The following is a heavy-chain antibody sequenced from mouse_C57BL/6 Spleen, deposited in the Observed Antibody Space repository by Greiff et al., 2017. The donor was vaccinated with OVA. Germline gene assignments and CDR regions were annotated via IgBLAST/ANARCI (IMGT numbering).Heavy chain of an antibody. V-gene: IGHV1-69*01. CDR2: IAPSDSYT. Sequence: VQLQQPGAELVMPGASVKLSCKASGYTFTSYWMHWVKQRPGQGLEWIGEIAPSDSYTNYNQKFKGKSTLTVDKSSSTAYMQLSRLTSEDSAVYYCLLRAFYAMDHWGQGTSVTVSS. J-gene: IGHJ4*01. CDR1: GYTFTSYW. CDR3: LLRAFYAMDH. D-gene: IGHD1-1*01.